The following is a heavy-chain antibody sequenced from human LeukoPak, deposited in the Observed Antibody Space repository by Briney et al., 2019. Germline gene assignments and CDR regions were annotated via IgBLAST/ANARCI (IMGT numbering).Heavy chain of an antibody. Sequence: ASVKVSCKASGYTFTGYYMHWVRQAPGQGLEWMGWINPNSGGTNYAQKFQGGVTMTRDTSISTAYMELSRLRSDDTAVYYCARVISYYYDSSGYWEGYFDYWGQGTLVTVSS. J-gene: IGHJ4*02. D-gene: IGHD3-22*01. V-gene: IGHV1-2*02. CDR1: GYTFTGYY. CDR3: ARVISYYYDSSGYWEGYFDY. CDR2: INPNSGGT.